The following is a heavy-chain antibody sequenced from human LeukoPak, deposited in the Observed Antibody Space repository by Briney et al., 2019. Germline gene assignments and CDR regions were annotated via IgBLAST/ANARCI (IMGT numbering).Heavy chain of an antibody. CDR3: ARDPGSYYGSGSLFEKFDP. CDR2: ISYDGSNK. CDR1: GFTFSSYA. J-gene: IGHJ5*02. D-gene: IGHD3-10*01. Sequence: GGSLILSCAASGFTFSSYAMHWVRQAPGKGLEWVAVISYDGSNKYYADSVKGRFTISRDNSKNTLYLQMNSLRAEDTAVYYCARDPGSYYGSGSLFEKFDPWGQGTLVTVSS. V-gene: IGHV3-30-3*01.